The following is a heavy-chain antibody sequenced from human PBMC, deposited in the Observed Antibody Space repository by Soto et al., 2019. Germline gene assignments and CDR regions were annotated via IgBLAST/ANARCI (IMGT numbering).Heavy chain of an antibody. D-gene: IGHD2-21*02. CDR3: AIDPLYHHGDLSHLFDI. CDR1: GGSMSRGDYC. Sequence: SETLSLTCTVSGGSMSRGDYCGSWMRKPPGKGLEWIGFIYHTGSTYYSPSLKNRVAISVDTSKNQFSLKLSSVTAADTAVYFCAIDPLYHHGDLSHLFDIWGRGTMVT. CDR2: IYHTGST. J-gene: IGHJ3*02. V-gene: IGHV4-30-4*01.